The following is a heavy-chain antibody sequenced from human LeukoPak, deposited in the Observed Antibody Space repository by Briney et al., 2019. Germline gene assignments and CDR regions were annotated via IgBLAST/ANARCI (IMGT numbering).Heavy chain of an antibody. J-gene: IGHJ4*02. V-gene: IGHV4-38-2*02. Sequence: SETLSLTCTVSGYSISSGYYWGWIWQPPGKGLEWIGSIYHSGTAYYNPSLKSRVTISVDTSKNQFSLKLSSVTAADTAVYYCARQGYSGSYYWGQGTLVTVSS. CDR3: ARQGYSGSYY. CDR1: GYSISSGYY. CDR2: IYHSGTA. D-gene: IGHD1-26*01.